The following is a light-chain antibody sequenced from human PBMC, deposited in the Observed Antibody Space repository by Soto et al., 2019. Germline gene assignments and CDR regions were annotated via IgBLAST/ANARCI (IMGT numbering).Light chain of an antibody. V-gene: IGKV3-15*01. CDR3: QQYDNWPLT. CDR2: AAS. Sequence: IAMTQSPATLSMSPGERAALSCRASQSVSNNLAWYQQKPGQAPRLLIYAASTRATGIPARFSGSGSGTEFTLTISSLQSEDFAVYYCQQYDNWPLTFGGGTKVEIK. CDR1: QSVSNN. J-gene: IGKJ4*02.